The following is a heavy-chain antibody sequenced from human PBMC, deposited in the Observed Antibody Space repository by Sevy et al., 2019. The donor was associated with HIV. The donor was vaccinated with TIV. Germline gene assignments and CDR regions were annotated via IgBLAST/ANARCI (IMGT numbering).Heavy chain of an antibody. CDR2: INPNSGGT. CDR1: GYTFTDYY. Sequence: ASVKVSCKASGYTFTDYYMYWVRQAPGQGLEWMGWINPNSGGTNYAQKFQGRVTIPRNTSISKAYMELSRLRSNDTAMYYCARDPSRAAEGWFDPWGQGTLVTVSS. CDR3: ARDPSRAAEGWFDP. V-gene: IGHV1-2*02. J-gene: IGHJ5*02. D-gene: IGHD6-13*01.